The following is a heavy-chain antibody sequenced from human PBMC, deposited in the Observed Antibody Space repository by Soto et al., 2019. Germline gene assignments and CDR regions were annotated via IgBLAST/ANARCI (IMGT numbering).Heavy chain of an antibody. V-gene: IGHV1-69*06. CDR2: IVPNVGTV. D-gene: IGHD3-3*01. CDR3: ARRDTSGFLRYFDN. CDR1: GGTFSSFINYP. J-gene: IGHJ4*02. Sequence: SVKVSCKSSGGTFSSFINYPINWVRQAPGQGLEWMGGIVPNVGTVNYAQKFRGKVTITADKSTGTAYMELSSLRSEDTALYYCARRDTSGFLRYFDNWGQGTQVTISS.